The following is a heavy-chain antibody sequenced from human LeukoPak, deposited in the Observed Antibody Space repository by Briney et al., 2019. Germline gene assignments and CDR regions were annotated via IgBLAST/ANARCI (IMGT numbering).Heavy chain of an antibody. D-gene: IGHD6-19*01. CDR3: AKGHARGWSHHFDY. CDR1: GFTFSSYG. J-gene: IGHJ4*02. V-gene: IGHV3-30*18. Sequence: GGSLRLSCAASGFTFSSYGMHWVRQAPGKGLEWVAVISYDGSNKYYADSVKGRFTISRDNSKNTLYLQMNSLRAEDTAVYYCAKGHARGWSHHFDYWGQGTLVTASS. CDR2: ISYDGSNK.